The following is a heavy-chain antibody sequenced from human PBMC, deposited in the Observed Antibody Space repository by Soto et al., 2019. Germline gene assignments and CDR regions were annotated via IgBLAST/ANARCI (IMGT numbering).Heavy chain of an antibody. CDR1: GYTFTSYG. CDR2: ISAYNGNT. J-gene: IGHJ6*02. D-gene: IGHD6-13*01. CDR3: ASSSIAAAGKVYYYCGMDV. V-gene: IGHV1-18*01. Sequence: ASVKVSCKASGYTFTSYGISWVRQAPGQGLEWMGWISAYNGNTNYAQKLQGRVTMTTDTSTSTAYMELRSLRSDDTAVYYCASSSIAAAGKVYYYCGMDVWGQGTTVTVSS.